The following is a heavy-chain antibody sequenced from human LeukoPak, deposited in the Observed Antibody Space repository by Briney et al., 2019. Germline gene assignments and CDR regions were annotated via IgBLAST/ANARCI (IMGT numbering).Heavy chain of an antibody. J-gene: IGHJ6*02. CDR3: ASQFGELDTHYYYGMDV. V-gene: IGHV1-18*01. CDR2: ISAYNGNT. CDR1: GYTFTSYG. D-gene: IGHD3-10*01. Sequence: ASVKVSCKASGYTFTSYGISWVRQAPGQGLERMGWISAYNGNTNYAQKLQGRVTMTADTSTSTAYMELRSLRSDDTAVYYCASQFGELDTHYYYGMDVWGQGTTVTVSS.